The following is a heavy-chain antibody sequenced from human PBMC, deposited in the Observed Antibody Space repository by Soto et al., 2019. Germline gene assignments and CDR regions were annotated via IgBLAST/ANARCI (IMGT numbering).Heavy chain of an antibody. CDR2: IDPTDSYK. D-gene: IGHD1-26*01. Sequence: VASLTLSCKVSGYIFSVYWISWVRQEPGKGLEWLGRIDPTDSYKDYGPSFPGHVTMSVDKPIRTAYLEWSSLKASDSAMYYCARQKWAEALDIWGQGTMVTVSS. V-gene: IGHV5-10-1*01. J-gene: IGHJ3*02. CDR1: GYIFSVYW. CDR3: ARQKWAEALDI.